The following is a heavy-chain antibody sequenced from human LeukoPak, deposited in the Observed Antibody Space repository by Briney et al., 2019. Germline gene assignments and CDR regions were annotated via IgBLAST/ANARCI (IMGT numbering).Heavy chain of an antibody. D-gene: IGHD2-2*03. J-gene: IGHJ4*02. Sequence: GGSLRLSCAASGFTFSSYSMNWVRQAPGKGLEWVSSISSSSSYIYYADSVKGRFTISRDNAKNSLYLQMNSLRAEDTAVYYCARGGYCSSTSCVAGFDYWGQETLVTVSS. CDR2: ISSSSSYI. CDR3: ARGGYCSSTSCVAGFDY. V-gene: IGHV3-21*01. CDR1: GFTFSSYS.